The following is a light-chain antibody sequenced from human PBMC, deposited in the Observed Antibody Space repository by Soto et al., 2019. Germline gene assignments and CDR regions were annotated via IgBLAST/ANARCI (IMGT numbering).Light chain of an antibody. Sequence: EVVLTQSPATLSVSPGERATLSCTASQSVDTYLAWYQQKPGQAPRPLIYGASNRATGIPARFIGSGSGTEFTLTISRLEPEDFAVYYCQQRSNWPWTFGQGTKVEI. CDR3: QQRSNWPWT. CDR1: QSVDTY. V-gene: IGKV3-11*01. J-gene: IGKJ1*01. CDR2: GAS.